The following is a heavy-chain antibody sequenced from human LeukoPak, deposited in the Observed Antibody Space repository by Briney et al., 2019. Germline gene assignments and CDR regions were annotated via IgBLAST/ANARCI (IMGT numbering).Heavy chain of an antibody. V-gene: IGHV4-4*07. D-gene: IGHD5-24*01. CDR2: IYTSGST. Sequence: SETLSLTCTVSGGSISSYYWSWIRQPAGKGLEWIGRIYTSGSTNYNPSLKSRVTMSVDTSKNQFSLKLSSVTAADTAVYYCASQRWLQSKRYFDYWGQGTLVTVSS. J-gene: IGHJ4*02. CDR1: GGSISSYY. CDR3: ASQRWLQSKRYFDY.